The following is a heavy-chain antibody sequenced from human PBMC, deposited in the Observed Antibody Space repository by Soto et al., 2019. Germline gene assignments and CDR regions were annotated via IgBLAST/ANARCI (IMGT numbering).Heavy chain of an antibody. J-gene: IGHJ6*02. V-gene: IGHV3-7*01. D-gene: IGHD5-18*01. CDR2: IKKDGSEK. CDR3: ATVDRAMVRVSYYSYYYSMDV. CDR1: GFTFSNYW. Sequence: LRLSCAASGFTFSNYWLSWVRQAPGKGLEWVANIKKDGSEKYYVGSVVGRFTISRDNAENSLYLQMNSLRAEDTAVYYCATVDRAMVRVSYYSYYYSMDVWGQGTTVTVSS.